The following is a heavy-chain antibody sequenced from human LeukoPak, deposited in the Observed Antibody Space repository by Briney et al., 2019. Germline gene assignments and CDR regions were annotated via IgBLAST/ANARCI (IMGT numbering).Heavy chain of an antibody. CDR3: ARDNDYGDYPDAFDI. Sequence: PGGSLRLSCAASGFTFSGYYMIWIRQAPGKGLEWVSSISSSSSYIYYADSVKGRFTISRDNAKNSLYLQMNSLRAEDTAVYYCARDNDYGDYPDAFDIWGQGTMVTVSS. CDR2: ISSSSSYI. CDR1: GFTFSGYY. J-gene: IGHJ3*02. D-gene: IGHD4-17*01. V-gene: IGHV3-11*06.